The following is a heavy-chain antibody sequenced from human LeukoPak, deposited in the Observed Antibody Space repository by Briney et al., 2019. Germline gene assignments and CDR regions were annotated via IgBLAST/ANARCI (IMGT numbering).Heavy chain of an antibody. CDR2: ISGSGDTT. J-gene: IGHJ5*02. CDR3: AQELPPFDP. Sequence: GGSLRLSCAASGFTFSSYAMSWVRQAPGKGLEWVSTISGSGDTTYYADSVKGRFTTSRDNSKNSLYLQMNSLRADDTALYYCAQELPPFDPWGQGTLVTVSS. CDR1: GFTFSSYA. V-gene: IGHV3-23*01.